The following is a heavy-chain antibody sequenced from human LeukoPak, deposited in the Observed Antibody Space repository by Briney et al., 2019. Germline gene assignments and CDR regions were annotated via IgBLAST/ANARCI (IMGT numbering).Heavy chain of an antibody. J-gene: IGHJ4*02. V-gene: IGHV4-39*07. CDR1: DGSISNRVYY. CDR2: ISYTGST. D-gene: IGHD3-16*01. CDR3: ARKANIRGGFH. Sequence: SETLSLTCTVSDGSISNRVYYWGWIRQPPGKGLEWIGSISYTGSTYYNPSLKSRITISVDPSKNQFSLKLISVTAADTAVYYCARKANIRGGFHWGQGTPVTVSS.